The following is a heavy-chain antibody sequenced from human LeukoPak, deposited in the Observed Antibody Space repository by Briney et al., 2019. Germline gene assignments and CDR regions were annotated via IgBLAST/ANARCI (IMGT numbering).Heavy chain of an antibody. Sequence: SETLSLTCTVSGGSIGSHYWTWIRQTPGKGLEWIGYVYDIGSTKYNPSLKSRVTISVDTSKNQFSLRLSSVTAADTAVYYCARTLTYYYDSSGYSYYFDYWGQGTLVTVSS. J-gene: IGHJ4*02. CDR1: GGSIGSHY. CDR2: VYDIGST. CDR3: ARTLTYYYDSSGYSYYFDY. V-gene: IGHV4-59*11. D-gene: IGHD3-22*01.